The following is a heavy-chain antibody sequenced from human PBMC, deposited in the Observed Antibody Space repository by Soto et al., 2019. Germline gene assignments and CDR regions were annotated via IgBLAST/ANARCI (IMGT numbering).Heavy chain of an antibody. V-gene: IGHV1-69*05. J-gene: IGHJ3*02. CDR2: IIPIFGTA. D-gene: IGHD1-7*01. Sequence: SVKVSCKASGGTFSSYAISWVRQAPGQGLEWMGGIIPIFGTANYAQKFQGRVTITRDTSASTAYMELSSLRSEDTAVYYCARDLELVPRAFDIWGQGTMVTVSS. CDR3: ARDLELVPRAFDI. CDR1: GGTFSSYA.